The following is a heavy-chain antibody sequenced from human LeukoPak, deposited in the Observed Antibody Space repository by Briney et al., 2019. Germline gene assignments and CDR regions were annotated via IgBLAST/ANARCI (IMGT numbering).Heavy chain of an antibody. Sequence: ASVNVSCRSSGYTFTTYGITWVRQAPGQGLGWMGWISTYNGNTNYAQKLQGRVTMTTDTSTSTAYMELRSLRSDDTAMYYCARDRMDTGTYFDYWGQGTLVTASS. CDR2: ISTYNGNT. V-gene: IGHV1-18*01. CDR1: GYTFTTYG. CDR3: ARDRMDTGTYFDY. D-gene: IGHD5-18*01. J-gene: IGHJ4*02.